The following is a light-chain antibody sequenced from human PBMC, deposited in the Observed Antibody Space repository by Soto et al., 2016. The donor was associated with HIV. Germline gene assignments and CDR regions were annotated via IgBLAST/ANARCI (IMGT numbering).Light chain of an antibody. J-gene: IGLJ2*01. Sequence: SYELTQPPSVSVAPGKTARITCGGNNIGTKGVHWYQQKPGQAPVLVVYDDSDRPSGIPERFSGSNSGNTATLTISRVEAGDEADYYCQVWDGSRDHVVFGGGTRLTVL. CDR1: NIGTKG. CDR2: DDS. V-gene: IGLV3-21*03. CDR3: QVWDGSRDHVV.